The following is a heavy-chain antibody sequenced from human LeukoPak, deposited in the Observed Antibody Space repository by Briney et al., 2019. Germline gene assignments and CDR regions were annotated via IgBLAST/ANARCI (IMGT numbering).Heavy chain of an antibody. CDR3: ARDRTRDYYYYYMDV. J-gene: IGHJ6*03. D-gene: IGHD1-14*01. CDR1: GYTLTGYY. CDR2: INPNSGGT. Sequence: ASVKVSCKASGYTLTGYYMHWVRQAPGQGLEWMGCINPNSGGTNYAQKLQGRVTMTRDTSISTAYMELSRLRSDDTAVYYCARDRTRDYYYYYMDVWGKGTTVTISS. V-gene: IGHV1-2*02.